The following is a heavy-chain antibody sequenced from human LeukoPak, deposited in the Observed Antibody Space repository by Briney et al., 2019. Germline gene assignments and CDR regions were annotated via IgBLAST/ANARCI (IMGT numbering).Heavy chain of an antibody. J-gene: IGHJ4*02. V-gene: IGHV3-30*03. D-gene: IGHD3-22*01. CDR1: GFTFSSYG. CDR3: AREGGIYDSSGYLYYFDY. Sequence: GGSLLLSCAASGFTFSSYGMHWVGRAPGKGLEWVAVISYDGSNKYYADSVKGRFTISRDNSKNTLYLQMNSLRAEDTAVYYCAREGGIYDSSGYLYYFDYWGQGTLVTVSS. CDR2: ISYDGSNK.